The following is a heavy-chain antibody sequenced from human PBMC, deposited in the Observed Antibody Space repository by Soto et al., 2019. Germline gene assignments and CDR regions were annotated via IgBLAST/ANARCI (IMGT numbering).Heavy chain of an antibody. CDR1: GFSVRGNY. J-gene: IGHJ2*01. Sequence: EVQLVESGGGLVQPGGSLRLSCAASGFSVRGNYMSWVRQAPGKGLEWVSVTNSGGTTYYEDSVKDRFTTSRDNTQNTLSLQMNSLRPEDTAVYYCSREDCGGDCYDSLYWYLDLWGRGTLVTVSS. D-gene: IGHD2-21*01. CDR3: SREDCGGDCYDSLYWYLDL. V-gene: IGHV3-66*01. CDR2: TNSGGTT.